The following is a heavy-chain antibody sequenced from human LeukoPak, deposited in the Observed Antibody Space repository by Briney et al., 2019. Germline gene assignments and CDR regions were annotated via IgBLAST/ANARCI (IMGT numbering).Heavy chain of an antibody. D-gene: IGHD3-22*01. V-gene: IGHV4-59*08. CDR2: IYYSGST. J-gene: IGHJ3*02. CDR1: GGSISSYY. CDR3: ARHCYDSAFDI. Sequence: SETLSLTCTVSGGSISSYYWSWIRQPPGKGLEWIGYIYYSGSTNYNPSLKSRVTISVDTSKNQFSLKLSSVTAADTAVYYCARHCYDSAFDIWGQGTMVTVSS.